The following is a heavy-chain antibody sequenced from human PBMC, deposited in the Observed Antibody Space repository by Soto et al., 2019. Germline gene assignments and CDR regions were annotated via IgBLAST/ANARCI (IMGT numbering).Heavy chain of an antibody. Sequence: SVKVSCKASGGTFSSYTISWVRQAPGKGLEWMGRIIPILGIANYAQKFQGRVTITADKSTSTAYMELSSLRSEDTAVYYCARANPMVRGVISYYYYGMDVWGQGTTVTVSS. CDR3: ARANPMVRGVISYYYYGMDV. CDR2: IIPILGIA. CDR1: GGTFSSYT. D-gene: IGHD3-10*01. J-gene: IGHJ6*02. V-gene: IGHV1-69*02.